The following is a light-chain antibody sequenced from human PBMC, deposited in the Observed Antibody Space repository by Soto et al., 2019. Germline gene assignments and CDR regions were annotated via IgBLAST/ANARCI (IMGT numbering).Light chain of an antibody. V-gene: IGKV3-20*01. Sequence: IVLTQSPGNLSLSPGERATLSCRASQSVSSTYLAWYQQKPGQAPRLLIHGASTRATGIPDRFSGSGSGTDFTLTISRLEPEDFAVYYCQQYGSSPGTFGPGTKVDVK. CDR2: GAS. J-gene: IGKJ3*01. CDR3: QQYGSSPGT. CDR1: QSVSSTY.